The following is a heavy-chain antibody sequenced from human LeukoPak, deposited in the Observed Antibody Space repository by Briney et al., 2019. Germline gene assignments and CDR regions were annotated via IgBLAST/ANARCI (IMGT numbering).Heavy chain of an antibody. CDR1: GGSISSSSYY. J-gene: IGHJ4*02. V-gene: IGHV4-39*01. Sequence: SETLSLTCTVSGGSISSSSYYWGWIRQPPGKGLGWIVSIYYSASTYYNPSLKSRVTISVDTSKNQFSLKLSSVTAADTAVYYCARGYSSSGSVPPGPDYWGQGTLVTVSS. CDR3: ARGYSSSGSVPPGPDY. D-gene: IGHD6-13*01. CDR2: IYYSAST.